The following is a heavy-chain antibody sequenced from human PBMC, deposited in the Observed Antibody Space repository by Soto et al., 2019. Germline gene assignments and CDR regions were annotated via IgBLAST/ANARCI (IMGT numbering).Heavy chain of an antibody. Sequence: EVQLVESGGGLIPPGGSLRLSCAASGFLVNSAYMTWVRQAPGKGLEWLSMINSDGSTLYAESVKGRFTISRDNSKNSLDLQMTSLRAEDTAMYYCARSGYSFAWGYWGQGTLVIVTS. V-gene: IGHV3-53*01. CDR1: GFLVNSAY. CDR3: ARSGYSFAWGY. D-gene: IGHD5-18*01. CDR2: INSDGST. J-gene: IGHJ4*02.